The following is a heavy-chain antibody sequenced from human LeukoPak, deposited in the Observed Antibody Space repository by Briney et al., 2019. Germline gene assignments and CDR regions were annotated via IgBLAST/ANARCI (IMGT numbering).Heavy chain of an antibody. CDR3: ARGYDSSGQGAFDI. Sequence: PGGSLRLSCAASGFTFSSYGMYWVRQAPGKGLEWVAVIWYDGSNKYYADSVKGRFTISRDNSKNTLYLQMNSLRAEDTAVYYCARGYDSSGQGAFDIWGQGTMVTVSS. CDR1: GFTFSSYG. D-gene: IGHD3-22*01. CDR2: IWYDGSNK. J-gene: IGHJ3*02. V-gene: IGHV3-33*07.